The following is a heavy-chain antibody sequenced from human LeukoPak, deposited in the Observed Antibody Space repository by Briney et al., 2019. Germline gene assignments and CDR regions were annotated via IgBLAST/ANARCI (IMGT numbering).Heavy chain of an antibody. CDR1: GGSISSSSYY. V-gene: IGHV4-31*03. CDR3: AGLVPAAFWFDP. CDR2: IYYSGST. D-gene: IGHD2-2*01. Sequence: SETLSLTCTVSGGSISSSSYYWGWIRQHPGKGLEWIGYIYYSGSTYYNPSLKSRVTISVDTSKNQFSLKLSSVTAADTAVYYCAGLVPAAFWFDPWGQGTLVTVSS. J-gene: IGHJ5*02.